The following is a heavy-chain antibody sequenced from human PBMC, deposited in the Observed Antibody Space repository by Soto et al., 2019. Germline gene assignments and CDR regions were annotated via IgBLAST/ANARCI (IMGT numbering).Heavy chain of an antibody. J-gene: IGHJ5*02. CDR1: GGSISSGDYY. CDR2: IYYSGST. CDR3: ARGHPSYGVPAAIKSNWFDP. D-gene: IGHD2-2*01. Sequence: PSETLSLTCTVSGGSISSGDYYWSWIRQPPGKGLEWIGYIYYSGSTYYNPSLKSRVTISVDTSKNQFSLKLSSVTAADTAVYYCARGHPSYGVPAAIKSNWFDPWGQGTLVTVS. V-gene: IGHV4-30-4*01.